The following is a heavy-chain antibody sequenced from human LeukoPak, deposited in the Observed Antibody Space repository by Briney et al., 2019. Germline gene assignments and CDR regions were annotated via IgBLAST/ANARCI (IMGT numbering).Heavy chain of an antibody. Sequence: GGSLRLSCAASGFTFNTAWMSWARQAPGKGRGWVARIKSKTNGGTTDYAAPVKGRFTISRDDSKNTLYLQMNSLKTEDTAVYYCTWVGARYYFDYWGQGTLVTVSS. CDR1: GFTFNTAW. V-gene: IGHV3-15*01. CDR2: IKSKTNGGTT. CDR3: TWVGARYYFDY. J-gene: IGHJ4*02. D-gene: IGHD1-26*01.